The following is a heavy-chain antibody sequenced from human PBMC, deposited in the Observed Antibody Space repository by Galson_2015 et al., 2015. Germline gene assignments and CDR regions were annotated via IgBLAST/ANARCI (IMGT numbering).Heavy chain of an antibody. J-gene: IGHJ3*02. V-gene: IGHV3-7*01. CDR2: IKQDGSEK. CDR1: GFTFSRYW. CDR3: ARDSDVYSGYDYAFEI. Sequence: SLRLSCAASGFTFSRYWMTWVRQAPGKGLEWVANIKQDGSEKYYVDSVKGRFTISRDNAKNSLYLQMNSLRAEDTAVYYCARDSDVYSGYDYAFEIWGQGTMVTVPS. D-gene: IGHD5-12*01.